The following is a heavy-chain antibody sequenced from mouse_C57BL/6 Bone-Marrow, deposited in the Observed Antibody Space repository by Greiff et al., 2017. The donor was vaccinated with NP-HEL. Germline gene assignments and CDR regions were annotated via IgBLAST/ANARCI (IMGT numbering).Heavy chain of an antibody. CDR2: ISDGGSYT. CDR1: GFTFSSYA. CDR3: SRDPLYYYGSSSYYFDY. V-gene: IGHV5-4*01. Sequence: EVQGVESGGGLVKPGGSLKLSCAASGFTFSSYAMSWVRQTPEKRLEWVATISDGGSYTYYPDNVKGRFTISRDNAKSNLYLQLSHLKSKDTAMYYCSRDPLYYYGSSSYYFDYWGQGTTLTVSS. D-gene: IGHD1-1*01. J-gene: IGHJ2*01.